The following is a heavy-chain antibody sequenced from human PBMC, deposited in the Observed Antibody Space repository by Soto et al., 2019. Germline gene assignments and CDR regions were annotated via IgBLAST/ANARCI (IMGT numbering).Heavy chain of an antibody. CDR1: GFTFSSYS. V-gene: IGHV3-21*01. Sequence: GGSLRLSCAASGFTFSSYSMNWVRQAPGKGLEWVSSISSSSSYIYYADSVKGRFTISRDNAKNSLYLQMNSLRAEDTAVYYCVRGGGDYDRYYCMDVWGQGNTVTISS. J-gene: IGHJ6*02. CDR2: ISSSSSYI. CDR3: VRGGGDYDRYYCMDV. D-gene: IGHD4-17*01.